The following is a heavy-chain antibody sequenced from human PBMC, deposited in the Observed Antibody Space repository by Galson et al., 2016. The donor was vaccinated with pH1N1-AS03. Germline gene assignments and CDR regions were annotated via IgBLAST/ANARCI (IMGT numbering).Heavy chain of an antibody. CDR1: GFNLADYG. Sequence: SLRLSCAASGFNLADYGIHWVRQAPGKGLEWVAMIRLDETEIYYGDSVKGRFTISRDNFKNTVYLHMNSLTPEDTAFYYCAKDYATGWCNWFDPWGQGTLVTVSS. D-gene: IGHD2-21*01. CDR3: AKDYATGWCNWFDP. J-gene: IGHJ5*02. CDR2: IRLDETEI. V-gene: IGHV3-30*02.